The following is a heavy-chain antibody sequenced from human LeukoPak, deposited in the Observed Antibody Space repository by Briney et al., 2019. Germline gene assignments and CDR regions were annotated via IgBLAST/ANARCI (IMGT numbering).Heavy chain of an antibody. J-gene: IGHJ6*03. CDR2: IKQDGSEK. CDR3: ARDYITIFGVVIDYMDV. D-gene: IGHD3-3*01. CDR1: GFTFSSYW. V-gene: IGHV3-7*01. Sequence: PGGSLRLSCAASGFTFSSYWMSWVRQAPGKGLEWVANIKQDGSEKYYVDSVKGRFTISRDNAKNSLYPQMNSLRAEDTAVYYCARDYITIFGVVIDYMDVWGKGTTVTVSS.